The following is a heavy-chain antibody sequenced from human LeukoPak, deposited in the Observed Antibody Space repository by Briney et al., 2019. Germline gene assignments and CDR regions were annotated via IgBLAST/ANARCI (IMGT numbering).Heavy chain of an antibody. D-gene: IGHD1-1*01. Sequence: GGSLRLSCAASGFTFDDYAMHWVRQAPGKGLEWVSLISWDGGSTYYADSVKGRFTISRDNSKNSLYLQMNSLRDEDTALYYCAKGLEREYYYYYYGMDVWGKGTTVTVSS. V-gene: IGHV3-43D*04. CDR1: GFTFDDYA. CDR2: ISWDGGST. CDR3: AKGLEREYYYYYYGMDV. J-gene: IGHJ6*04.